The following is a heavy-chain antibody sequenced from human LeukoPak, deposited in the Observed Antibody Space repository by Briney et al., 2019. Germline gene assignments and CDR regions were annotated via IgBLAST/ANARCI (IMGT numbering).Heavy chain of an antibody. V-gene: IGHV3-30*18. CDR3: AKDLYSGYDPEYYYYYYGMDV. CDR2: ISYDGSNK. D-gene: IGHD5-12*01. J-gene: IGHJ6*02. CDR1: GFTFSSYG. Sequence: PGGSLRLSCAASGFTFSSYGMHWVRQAPGKGLEWVAVISYDGSNKYYADSVKGRFTISRDNSKNTLYLQMNSLRAEDTAVYYCAKDLYSGYDPEYYYYYYGMDVWGQGTTVTVSS.